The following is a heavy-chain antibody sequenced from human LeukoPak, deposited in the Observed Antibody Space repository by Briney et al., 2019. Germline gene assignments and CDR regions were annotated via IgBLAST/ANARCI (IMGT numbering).Heavy chain of an antibody. Sequence: GEPMRISCHGSGSSFTSYWISRVRPMPGKGPLWTGTIDPSDSSTNYSPSFQGHVTISADKSISTAYLQWSRLKASDTAMYYFAGLWNYYGSGGGDYWGQGTLVTVSS. J-gene: IGHJ4*02. D-gene: IGHD3-10*01. V-gene: IGHV5-10-1*01. CDR2: IDPSDSST. CDR1: GSSFTSYW. CDR3: AGLWNYYGSGGGDY.